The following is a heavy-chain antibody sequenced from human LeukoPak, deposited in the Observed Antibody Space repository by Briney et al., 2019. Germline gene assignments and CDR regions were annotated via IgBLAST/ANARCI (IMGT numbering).Heavy chain of an antibody. J-gene: IGHJ4*02. D-gene: IGHD3-22*01. Sequence: SETLSPTCTVSGGSISSYYWSWIRQPPGKGLEWIGEINHSGSTNYNPSLKSRVTISVDTSKNQFSLKLSSVTAADTAVYYCARGRRITMIVDWGQGTLVTVSS. CDR3: ARGRRITMIVD. V-gene: IGHV4-34*01. CDR1: GGSISSYY. CDR2: INHSGST.